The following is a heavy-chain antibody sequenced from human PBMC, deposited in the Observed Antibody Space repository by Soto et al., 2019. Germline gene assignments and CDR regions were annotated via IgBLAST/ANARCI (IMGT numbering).Heavy chain of an antibody. CDR3: ARGWVVGGYMDV. Sequence: PGGSLRLSCAASGFTFSTFTMHWVRQTPGKGLEYVSAIDKNGGSTFYADFVKGRFTISRDNSKNTLYLQMGSLRVDDMAVYYCARGWVVGGYMDVWGIGTTVTVSS. CDR2: IDKNGGST. V-gene: IGHV3-64*02. D-gene: IGHD1-26*01. CDR1: GFTFSTFT. J-gene: IGHJ6*03.